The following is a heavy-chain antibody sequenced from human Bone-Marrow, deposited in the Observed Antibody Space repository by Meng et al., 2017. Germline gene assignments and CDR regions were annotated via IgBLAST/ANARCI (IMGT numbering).Heavy chain of an antibody. V-gene: IGHV3-74*01. CDR3: VDSNFDY. CDR1: GFSFSTYW. D-gene: IGHD4-11*01. J-gene: IGHJ4*02. Sequence: EVQLVESGGGLVQPGGSLRLSCAASGFSFSTYWMNWVRQAPGKGLVWVSRINSDGSSTTYADSVKGRFTISRDNAKNTLYLQMNSLRAEDTAIYYCVDSNFDYWGQGTLVTVSS. CDR2: INSDGSST.